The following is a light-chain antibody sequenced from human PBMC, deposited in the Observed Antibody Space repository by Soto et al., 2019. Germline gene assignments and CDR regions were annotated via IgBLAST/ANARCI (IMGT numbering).Light chain of an antibody. J-gene: IGKJ1*01. CDR1: QSVSSN. V-gene: IGKV3-15*01. Sequence: EIVMTQSPATLSVSPGERATLSCRASQSVSSNLAWYQQKPGQAPRLLMYRASARATDIPDRFSGSGSGTEFTLTISSLQSEDFAVYYWQQHNHWPRWTVGRGTKVQIK. CDR3: QQHNHWPRWT. CDR2: RAS.